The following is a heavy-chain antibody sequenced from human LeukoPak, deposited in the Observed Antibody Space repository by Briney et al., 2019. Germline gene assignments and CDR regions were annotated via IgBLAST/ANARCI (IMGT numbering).Heavy chain of an antibody. J-gene: IGHJ4*02. CDR3: AKDQAGIQIPAAFGAH. Sequence: GGSLRLSCAASGFIFSDYSMTWVRQAPGKGLEWVSSIRGGSDFIYHADSVKGRFTVSRDNAKNSLYLQMNSLRAEDTAVYYCAKDQAGIQIPAAFGAHWGQGILVTVSS. CDR2: IRGGSDFI. V-gene: IGHV3-21*01. CDR1: GFIFSDYS. D-gene: IGHD2-2*01.